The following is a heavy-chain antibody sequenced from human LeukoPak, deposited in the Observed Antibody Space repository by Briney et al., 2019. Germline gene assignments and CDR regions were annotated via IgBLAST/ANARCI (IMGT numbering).Heavy chain of an antibody. CDR1: VFTFRRYG. CDR2: VSYEGSDK. J-gene: IGHJ3*01. Sequence: GGSLRLSCAASVFTFRRYGLHCVRQAPGKGLEWGAAVSYEGSDKYYADSVKGRFTISRDNSKNTLCLHMYTVRAEDTPVYYCAKDRCEYDTGGYYRTGAFDFWGRGTMVTGSP. V-gene: IGHV3-30*18. CDR3: AKDRCEYDTGGYYRTGAFDF. D-gene: IGHD3-22*01.